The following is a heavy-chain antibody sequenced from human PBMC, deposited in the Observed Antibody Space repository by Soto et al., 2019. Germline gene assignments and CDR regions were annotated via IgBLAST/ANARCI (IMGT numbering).Heavy chain of an antibody. CDR1: GFTFSSYE. V-gene: IGHV3-48*03. J-gene: IGHJ5*02. Sequence: GGSLRLSCAASGFTFSSYEMNWVRQAPGKGLEWVSYISGSGSTIYYADSVKGRFTISRDNAKNSLYLQMNSLRAEDTAVYYCARGTLGWFDPWGQGTLVTVSS. D-gene: IGHD3-16*01. CDR2: ISGSGSTI. CDR3: ARGTLGWFDP.